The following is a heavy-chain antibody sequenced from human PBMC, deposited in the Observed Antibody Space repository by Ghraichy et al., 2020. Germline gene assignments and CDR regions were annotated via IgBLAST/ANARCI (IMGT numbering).Heavy chain of an antibody. CDR2: IIPIFGTA. CDR1: GGTFSSYA. D-gene: IGHD3-3*01. J-gene: IGHJ6*03. V-gene: IGHV1-69*06. Sequence: SVKVSCKASGGTFSSYAISWVRQAPGQGLEWMGGIIPIFGTANYAQKFQGRVTITADKSTSTAYMELSSLRSEDTAVYYCARYFYDISYYYYMDVWGKGTTVTVSS. CDR3: ARYFYDISYYYYMDV.